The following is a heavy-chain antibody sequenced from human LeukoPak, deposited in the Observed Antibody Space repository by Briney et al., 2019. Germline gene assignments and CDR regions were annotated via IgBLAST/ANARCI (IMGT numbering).Heavy chain of an antibody. CDR1: GFTFSGYW. CDR3: ARDTGWYFDL. D-gene: IGHD4-17*01. Sequence: GGSLRPSCAASGFTFSGYWMHWVRQDPGKGLVWVSRITGDGSSTTYADSVKGRFTISRDNAKNTVFLQMISLRAEDTAVYYCARDTGWYFDLWGRGTLVTVSS. V-gene: IGHV3-74*01. J-gene: IGHJ2*01. CDR2: ITGDGSST.